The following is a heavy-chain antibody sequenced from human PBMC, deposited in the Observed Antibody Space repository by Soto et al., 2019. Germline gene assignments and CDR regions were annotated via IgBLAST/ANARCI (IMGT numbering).Heavy chain of an antibody. J-gene: IGHJ6*02. CDR1: SGPTSSHN. CDR3: VRQGIGPLHGLVDV. V-gene: IGHV4-59*08. D-gene: IGHD3-10*01. Sequence: QVQLQQSGPGLVKPSETLSLTCTVSSGPTSSHNWGWIRQPPGRGLEWIGYVYNTGGPSYNPTLRRRVTISADTSTKSISLTLSSVPAADTAVYYCVRQGIGPLHGLVDVWGQGTTVSVSS. CDR2: VYNTGGP.